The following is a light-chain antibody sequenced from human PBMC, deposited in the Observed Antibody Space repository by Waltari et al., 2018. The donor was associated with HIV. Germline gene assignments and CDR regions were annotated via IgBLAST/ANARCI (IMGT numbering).Light chain of an antibody. CDR1: QSISTY. CDR2: AAS. CDR3: QQSYTTPYT. V-gene: IGKV1-39*01. J-gene: IGKJ2*01. Sequence: DIQMTQSPSSLSASVGDRVTITCRASQSISTYLNWYQQKPGKAPNLLIYAASSLHSGVPSNFSGSGTGTDFTLTISSLQPEDFATYYCQQSYTTPYTFGQGTKLDI.